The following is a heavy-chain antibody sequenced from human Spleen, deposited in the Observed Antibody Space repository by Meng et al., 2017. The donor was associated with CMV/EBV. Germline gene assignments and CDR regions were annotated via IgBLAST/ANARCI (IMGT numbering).Heavy chain of an antibody. Sequence: LQESGPGLVKPSQTLSLTCTVSGGSVSSGGYYWTWIRQHPGKGLEWFGHIYYSGSTFYNPSLKRRVIISIDTSKNQFSLNLRSVTAADTAVYYCARVSSGWDYFDYWGQGTLVTVSS. D-gene: IGHD6-19*01. V-gene: IGHV4-31*03. J-gene: IGHJ4*02. CDR2: IYYSGST. CDR3: ARVSSGWDYFDY. CDR1: GGSVSSGGYY.